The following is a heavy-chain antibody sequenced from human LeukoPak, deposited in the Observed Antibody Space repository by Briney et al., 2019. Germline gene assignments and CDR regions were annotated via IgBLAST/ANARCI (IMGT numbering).Heavy chain of an antibody. V-gene: IGHV4-39*01. Sequence: PSETLSLTCTVSGGSISSSGYYWGWVRQPPGKGLEWIGSVYYSGSTYYNPSFKSRVTLSVDTSEKQLSLKLNSVTAADTAVYYCARHGPGGSYYSLDYWGQGTPVTVSS. CDR1: GGSISSSGYY. D-gene: IGHD1-26*01. J-gene: IGHJ4*02. CDR3: ARHGPGGSYYSLDY. CDR2: VYYSGST.